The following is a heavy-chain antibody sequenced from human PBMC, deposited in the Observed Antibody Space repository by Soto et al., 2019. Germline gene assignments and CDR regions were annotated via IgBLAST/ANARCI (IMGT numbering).Heavy chain of an antibody. V-gene: IGHV3-30*18. Sequence: QVQLVESGGGVVQPGRSLRLSCAASGFTFSSYGMHWVRQAPGKGLEWVAVISYDGSNKYYADSVKGRFTISRDNSKNTLYLQMNSLRAEDTAVYYCAKDRNYSIAVAGVLDYWGQGTLVTVSS. CDR3: AKDRNYSIAVAGVLDY. CDR1: GFTFSSYG. D-gene: IGHD6-19*01. CDR2: ISYDGSNK. J-gene: IGHJ4*02.